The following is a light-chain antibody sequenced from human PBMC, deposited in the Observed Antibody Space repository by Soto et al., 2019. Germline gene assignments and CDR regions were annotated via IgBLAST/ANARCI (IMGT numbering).Light chain of an antibody. CDR1: QGISAW. J-gene: IGKJ4*01. V-gene: IGKV1-5*01. Sequence: DIQMTQSPSTLSASVGDKVTISCRASQGISAWLAWYQQKPGKAPQLLIFDAYTLHTGVPSRFSGSGAVTEFTLTISHLQPDDFAAYYCQQYSTSVLTFGGGTRV. CDR2: DAY. CDR3: QQYSTSVLT.